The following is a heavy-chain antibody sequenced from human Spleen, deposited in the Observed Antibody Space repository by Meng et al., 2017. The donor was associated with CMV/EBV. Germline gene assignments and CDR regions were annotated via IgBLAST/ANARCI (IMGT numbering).Heavy chain of an antibody. V-gene: IGHV2-70D*14. J-gene: IGHJ4*02. CDR1: GFSLRTSGMR. D-gene: IGHD3-3*01. Sequence: SGPTLVQPTQTLTLTCTFSGFSLRTSGMRVTWIRQPPGKALEWLARIDWDDDKFYSTSLKTRLTIFKDTSKNQVVLIMTNMDPVDTATYYCARDLWSGNYFDFWGQGILVTVSS. CDR3: ARDLWSGNYFDF. CDR2: IDWDDDK.